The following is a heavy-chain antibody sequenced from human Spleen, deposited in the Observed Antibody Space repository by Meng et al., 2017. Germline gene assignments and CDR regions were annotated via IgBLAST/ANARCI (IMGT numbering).Heavy chain of an antibody. CDR3: ARSSTSPASYFFDY. J-gene: IGHJ4*02. V-gene: IGHV4-61*01. CDR2: IYYSGST. D-gene: IGHD6-6*01. CDR1: GGSVSSGSYY. Sequence: QVQLQESGPKLVRPSATLYLTCTGSGGSVSSGSYYWSWIRQPPGKGPEWIGHIYYSGSTNYNPSLKSRVTISVDTSKNQFSLKLSSVTAADTAVYFCARSSTSPASYFFDYWGQGTLVTVSS.